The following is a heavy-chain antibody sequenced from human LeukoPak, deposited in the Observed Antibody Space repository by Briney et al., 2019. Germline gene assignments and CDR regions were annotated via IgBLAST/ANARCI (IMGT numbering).Heavy chain of an antibody. CDR2: IRYDGSNK. D-gene: IGHD2-2*01. Sequence: GGSLRLSCAASGFTFSSYGMHWVRQAPGKGLEWVAFIRYDGSNKYYADSVKGRFTISRDNSKNTLYLQMNSLRAEDTAVYYCANSLGYCSSTSCYGLFDYWGQGTLVTVSS. CDR3: ANSLGYCSSTSCYGLFDY. CDR1: GFTFSSYG. V-gene: IGHV3-30*02. J-gene: IGHJ4*02.